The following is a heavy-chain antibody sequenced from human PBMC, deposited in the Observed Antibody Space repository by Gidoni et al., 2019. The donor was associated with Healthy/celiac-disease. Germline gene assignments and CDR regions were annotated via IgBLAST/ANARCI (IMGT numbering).Heavy chain of an antibody. CDR1: GFTFSSYS. D-gene: IGHD2-2*02. Sequence: EVQLVESGGGLVQPGGSLRLSCAASGFTFSSYSMNWVRQAPGKGLEWVSYISSSSSTIYYADSVKGRFTISRDNAKNSLYLQMNSLRDEDTAVYYCARDPVPAAIINDYYHYGMDVWGQGTTVTVSS. V-gene: IGHV3-48*02. J-gene: IGHJ6*02. CDR2: ISSSSSTI. CDR3: ARDPVPAAIINDYYHYGMDV.